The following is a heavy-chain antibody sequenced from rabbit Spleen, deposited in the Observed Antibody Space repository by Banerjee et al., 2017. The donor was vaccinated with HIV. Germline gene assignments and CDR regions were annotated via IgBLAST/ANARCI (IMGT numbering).Heavy chain of an antibody. CDR1: GFDFTNYY. J-gene: IGHJ4*01. CDR2: IYSAKGST. D-gene: IGHD6-1*01. CDR3: VREAGYGGYGDANL. Sequence: QLTETGGDLVQPGGSLTLSCKASGFDFTNYYISWVRQAPGKGLEWIGIIYSAKGSTDYASWVNGRFTISSDNAQSTVDLQVNSLTAADTATYFCVREAGYGGYGDANLWGQGTLVTVS. V-gene: IGHV1S7*01.